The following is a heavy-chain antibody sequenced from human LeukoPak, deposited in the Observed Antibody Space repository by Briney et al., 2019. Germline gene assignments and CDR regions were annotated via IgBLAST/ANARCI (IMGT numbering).Heavy chain of an antibody. Sequence: GGSLRLSCAASGFTFSSYSMNWVRQAPGKGLEWVSYISSSSSTIYYADSVKGRFTISRDNAKNSLYLQMNSLRAEDTAVYYCARGGSYYLSYFDYWGQGTLVTVSS. J-gene: IGHJ4*02. CDR2: ISSSSSTI. CDR1: GFTFSSYS. CDR3: ARGGSYYLSYFDY. V-gene: IGHV3-48*04. D-gene: IGHD1-26*01.